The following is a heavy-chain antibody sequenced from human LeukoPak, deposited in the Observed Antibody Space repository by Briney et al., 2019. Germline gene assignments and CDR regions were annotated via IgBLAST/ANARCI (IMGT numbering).Heavy chain of an antibody. CDR1: GGSISSSNYY. D-gene: IGHD3-10*01. CDR2: IYYSGST. Sequence: SETLSLTCTVSGGSISSSNYYWGWIRQPPGKGLEWIGSIYYSGSTYYNPSLKSRVTIPLDTSKNQFSLKLSSVTAADTAVYYCARLPRYGSGSNPLYFDYWGQGTLVTVSS. CDR3: ARLPRYGSGSNPLYFDY. V-gene: IGHV4-39*01. J-gene: IGHJ4*02.